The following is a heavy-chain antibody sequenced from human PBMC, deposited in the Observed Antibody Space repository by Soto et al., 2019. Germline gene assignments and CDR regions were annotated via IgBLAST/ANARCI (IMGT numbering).Heavy chain of an antibody. D-gene: IGHD2-21*02. CDR2: ISSSGSTI. V-gene: IGHV3-48*03. Sequence: LRLSCAASGFTFSSYEMNWVRQAPGKGLEWVSYISSSGSTIYYADSVKGRFTISRDNAKNSLYLQMNSLRAEDTAVYYCARGPRYVVVTAILFDYWGQGTLVTVSS. CDR1: GFTFSSYE. J-gene: IGHJ4*02. CDR3: ARGPRYVVVTAILFDY.